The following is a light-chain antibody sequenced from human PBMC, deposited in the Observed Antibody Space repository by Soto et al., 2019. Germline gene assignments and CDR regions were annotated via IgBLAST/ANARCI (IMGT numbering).Light chain of an antibody. V-gene: IGLV2-14*03. Sequence: QSVLTQPASVSGSPGQSITISCTGTSSDVGGYNYVSWYQHHPGKAPKLIIYDVSNRPSGVSNRFSGSKSGNTASLTISGLQPEDEAVYYCSSYTTSNTRQIVFGTGTKVTVL. CDR2: DVS. CDR1: SSDVGGYNY. J-gene: IGLJ1*01. CDR3: SSYTTSNTRQIV.